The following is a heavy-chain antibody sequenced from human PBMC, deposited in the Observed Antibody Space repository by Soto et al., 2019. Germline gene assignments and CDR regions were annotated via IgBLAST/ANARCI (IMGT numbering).Heavy chain of an antibody. D-gene: IGHD3-10*01. Sequence: EVRLVESGGGLVQPGGSLRLSCAASGFTFSSYDMHWVRQATGKGLEWVSAIDIAGNTYYPVSVRGRFTISRENAKNSLYLQINTLRAGDTAVYYCAREGERGSGDSVDALDVWGQGTLVTVSS. J-gene: IGHJ3*01. V-gene: IGHV3-13*01. CDR3: AREGERGSGDSVDALDV. CDR1: GFTFSSYD. CDR2: IDIAGNT.